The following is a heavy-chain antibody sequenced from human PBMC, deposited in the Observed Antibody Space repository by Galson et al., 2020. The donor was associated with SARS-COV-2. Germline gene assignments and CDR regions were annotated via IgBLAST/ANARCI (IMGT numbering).Heavy chain of an antibody. Sequence: GESLKISCTTSGFTVRNNYLSWVRQAPGQGLEWVSALYSGGTTYYAHSVRGRFTIASDNSKNTVYLQMNSLRAEDTAVYYCARQRDATTIFDYWGQGTLVTVYS. J-gene: IGHJ4*02. CDR3: ARQRDATTIFDY. CDR2: LYSGGTT. CDR1: GFTVRNNY. D-gene: IGHD4-17*01. V-gene: IGHV3-66*04.